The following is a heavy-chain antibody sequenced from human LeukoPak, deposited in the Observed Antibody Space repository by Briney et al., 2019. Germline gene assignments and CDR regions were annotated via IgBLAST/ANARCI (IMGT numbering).Heavy chain of an antibody. V-gene: IGHV3-7*03. D-gene: IGHD6-19*01. CDR2: IKQDGSEK. J-gene: IGHJ4*02. CDR1: GFTFSSYW. CDR3: AKDSEDSGWYGY. Sequence: PGGSLRLSCAASGFTFSSYWMSWVRQVPGKGLEWVANIKQDGSEKYYVDSVKGRFTISRDNAKNSLYLQMNSLGAEDTAVYYCAKDSEDSGWYGYWGQGTLVTVSS.